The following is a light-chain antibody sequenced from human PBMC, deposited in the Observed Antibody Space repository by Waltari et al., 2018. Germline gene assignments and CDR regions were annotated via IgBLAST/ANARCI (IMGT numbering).Light chain of an antibody. CDR2: DDG. CDR3: QVWDSGSNHYV. J-gene: IGLJ1*01. V-gene: IGLV3-21*02. CDR1: KIGRKN. Sequence: SYELTQPPSVSVAPGQTARVTGDGVKIGRKNVHWYQHKPGQAPVLVVYDDGDRPSGIPERFSGSNAGNTAALTISRVDAGDEAEYYCQVWDSGSNHYVFGTVTKVTVL.